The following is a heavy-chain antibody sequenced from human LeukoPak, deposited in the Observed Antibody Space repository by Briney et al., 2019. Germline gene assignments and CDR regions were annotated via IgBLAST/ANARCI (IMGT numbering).Heavy chain of an antibody. V-gene: IGHV3-30*18. CDR3: AKEKAPGIAAAGTFDY. CDR2: ISYDGSNK. CDR1: GFTFSSYG. Sequence: GRSLRLSCAASGFTFSSYGMHWVRQAPGKGLEWVAVISYDGSNKYYADSVKGRFTISRDNSKNTLYLQMNSLRAEDTAVYYCAKEKAPGIAAAGTFDYWGQGTLVTVSS. D-gene: IGHD6-13*01. J-gene: IGHJ4*02.